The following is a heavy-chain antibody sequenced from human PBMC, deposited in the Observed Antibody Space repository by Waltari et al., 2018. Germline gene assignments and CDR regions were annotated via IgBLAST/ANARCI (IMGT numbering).Heavy chain of an antibody. J-gene: IGHJ5*02. CDR1: GGSISSYY. CDR2: IYTSGST. V-gene: IGHV4-4*07. D-gene: IGHD1-26*01. Sequence: QVQLQESGPGLVKPSETLSLTCTVSGGSISSYYWSWIRQPAGKGLEWIGRIYTSGSTTANPSLKGRVTMSVDTSKNQFSLKLSSVTAADTAVYYCARGHTKYSGSYDWFDPWGQGTLVTVSS. CDR3: ARGHTKYSGSYDWFDP.